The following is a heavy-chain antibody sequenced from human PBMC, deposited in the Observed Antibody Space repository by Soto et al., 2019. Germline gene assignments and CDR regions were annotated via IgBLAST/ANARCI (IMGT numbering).Heavy chain of an antibody. D-gene: IGHD3-3*01. CDR3: ARGGVSTRTFDY. J-gene: IGHJ4*02. CDR2: IYPSDSDT. V-gene: IGHV5-51*01. Sequence: GESLKISCTGSGYTFAGYWIAWVRQMPGKGLELMGIIYPSDSDTRYRPSFQGQVTISADKSISSAYLQWSSLRASDTAMYYCARGGVSTRTFDYWGQGTPVTV. CDR1: GYTFAGYW.